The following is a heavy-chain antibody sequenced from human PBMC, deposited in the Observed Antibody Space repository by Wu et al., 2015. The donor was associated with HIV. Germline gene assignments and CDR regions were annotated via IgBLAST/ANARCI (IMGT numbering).Heavy chain of an antibody. CDR2: IIPVFNAA. CDR3: ARGGYSGTWDAFDI. CDR1: GGAFKSYV. J-gene: IGHJ3*02. Sequence: QVQLVQSGAEVKKTESSVKVSCKGSGGAFKSYVINWVRQAPGQGLEWMGRIIPVFNAANYAQKFQDRVKITADESTNTAFLELTSLRFEDTAVYFCARGGYSGTWDAFDIWGQGTKVTVSS. D-gene: IGHD5-12*01. V-gene: IGHV1-69*13.